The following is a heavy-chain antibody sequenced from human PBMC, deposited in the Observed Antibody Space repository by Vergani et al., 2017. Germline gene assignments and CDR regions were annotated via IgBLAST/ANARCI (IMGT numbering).Heavy chain of an antibody. V-gene: IGHV3-72*01. CDR1: GFTFSDHY. CDR2: TRNKANSYTT. J-gene: IGHJ4*02. CDR3: ARDQGGYSYGYGGYFDY. D-gene: IGHD5-18*01. Sequence: EVQLVESGGGLVQPGGSLRLSCAASGFTFSDHYMDWVRQAPGKGLEWVGRTRNKANSYTTEYAASVKGRFTISRDDSKNSLYLQMYSLKTEDTAVYYCARDQGGYSYGYGGYFDYWGQGTLVTVSS.